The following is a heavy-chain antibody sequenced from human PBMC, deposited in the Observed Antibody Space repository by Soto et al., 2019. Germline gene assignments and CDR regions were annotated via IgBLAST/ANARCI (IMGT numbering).Heavy chain of an antibody. CDR1: GGSISSGGYF. CDR2: IYYSGST. J-gene: IGHJ4*01. V-gene: IGHV4-31*03. Sequence: QVQLQESGPGLVKPSQTLSLTCTVSGGSISSGGYFWSWIRQHPGKGLEWIGYIYYSGSTYYNPSLKSRVTISVDTSKNQFSLKLSSXXXXXXXXXXXXXXPXEWGQGTLVTVSS. CDR3: XXXXPXE.